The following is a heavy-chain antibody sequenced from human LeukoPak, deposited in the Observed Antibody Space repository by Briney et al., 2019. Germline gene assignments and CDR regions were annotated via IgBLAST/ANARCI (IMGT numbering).Heavy chain of an antibody. D-gene: IGHD3-10*01. J-gene: IGHJ4*02. CDR3: AKRFGGNYGHFDH. CDR1: GFTFSSYS. V-gene: IGHV3-23*01. Sequence: PGGSLRLSCATSGFTFSSYSMGWVRQAPGKGLEWVSAITDSGDYTDYAESVKGRFTISRDNSENTVYLQLNSLRVEDTAVYYCAKRFGGNYGHFDHWGQGTLVTVSS. CDR2: ITDSGDYT.